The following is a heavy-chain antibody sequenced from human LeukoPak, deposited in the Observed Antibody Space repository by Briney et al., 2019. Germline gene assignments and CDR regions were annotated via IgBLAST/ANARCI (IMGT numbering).Heavy chain of an antibody. V-gene: IGHV3-23*01. CDR2: ISNNGGYT. J-gene: IGHJ4*02. D-gene: IGHD2-15*01. Sequence: GGSLRLSCAATGFTFSNFWMHWVRQAPGKGLEWVSAISNNGGYTYYADSVQGRFTISRDNSKSTLCLQMNSLRAEDTAVYYCAKQLGYCSDGSCYFPYWGQGTLVTVSS. CDR3: AKQLGYCSDGSCYFPY. CDR1: GFTFSNFW.